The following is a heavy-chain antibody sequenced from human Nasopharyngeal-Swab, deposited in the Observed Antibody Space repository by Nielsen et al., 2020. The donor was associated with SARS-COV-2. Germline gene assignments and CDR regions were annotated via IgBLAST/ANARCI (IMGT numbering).Heavy chain of an antibody. CDR3: ARDNYDSRGYPGDVFDL. V-gene: IGHV1-18*01. CDR1: GYTLTSYG. J-gene: IGHJ3*01. Sequence: ASVKVSCKASGYTLTSYGINWVRQAPGQGLEWMGWISDYNGQTHHVQTLQGRVTMTTDTSTSTVYMELRSLRSDDTAVYFCARDNYDSRGYPGDVFDLWAKGQWSPSLQ. CDR2: ISDYNGQT. D-gene: IGHD3-22*01.